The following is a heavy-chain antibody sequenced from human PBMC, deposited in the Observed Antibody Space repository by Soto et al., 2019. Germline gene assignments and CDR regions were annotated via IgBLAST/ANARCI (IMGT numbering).Heavy chain of an antibody. D-gene: IGHD3-10*01. CDR1: GFTFSSYG. CDR3: AKSYKTRGWFGTPDWFVP. V-gene: IGHV3-30*18. CDR2: ISYDGSNK. Sequence: QVQLVESGGGVDQPGRSLRLSCAASGFTFSSYGMHWVRQAPGKGLEWVAVISYDGSNKYYADSVKGRFTISRDNSKNTLYLQMNSLRAENTAVYYCAKSYKTRGWFGTPDWFVPWGQGTLVTVSS. J-gene: IGHJ5*02.